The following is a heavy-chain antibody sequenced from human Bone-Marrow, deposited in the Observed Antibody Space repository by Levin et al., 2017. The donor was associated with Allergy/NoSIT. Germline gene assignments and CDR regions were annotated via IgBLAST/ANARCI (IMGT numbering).Heavy chain of an antibody. CDR1: AFTFSNYN. CDR2: ISSSSTSI. V-gene: IGHV3-21*01. Sequence: SCAASAFTFSNYNMNWVRQAPGRGLEWVSSISSSSTSIYYADSVKGRFTISRDNTNNSLYLLMNSLRAEDTAVYYCTRGGYGDYPLDYWGQGTLVTVSS. D-gene: IGHD4-17*01. J-gene: IGHJ4*02. CDR3: TRGGYGDYPLDY.